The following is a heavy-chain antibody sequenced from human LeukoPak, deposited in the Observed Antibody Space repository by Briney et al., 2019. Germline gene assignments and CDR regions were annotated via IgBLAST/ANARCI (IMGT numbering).Heavy chain of an antibody. CDR1: GFTFSSYW. V-gene: IGHV3-7*01. D-gene: IGHD6-13*01. CDR3: ARDGEQLAFDY. CDR2: IKQDGSEK. Sequence: GGSLRLSCAASGFTFSSYWMSWVRQAPGKGLEWVANIKQDGSEKYYVDSVKGRFTISRDNAKNSLYQQMNSLRAEDTAVYYCARDGEQLAFDYWGQGTLVTVSS. J-gene: IGHJ4*02.